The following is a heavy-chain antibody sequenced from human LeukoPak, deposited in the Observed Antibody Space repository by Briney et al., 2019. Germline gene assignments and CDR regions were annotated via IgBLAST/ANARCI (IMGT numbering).Heavy chain of an antibody. Sequence: GASVKVSCKASGYTFTGYYLHWVRQAPGQGLEWMGRINPNSGGTNYAKKFQGRVTMTRDTSISTAYMELSRLISDDTAVYYCARKDIAVAGFYYHGMDVWGQGTTVTVSS. D-gene: IGHD6-19*01. V-gene: IGHV1-2*06. CDR2: INPNSGGT. CDR3: ARKDIAVAGFYYHGMDV. CDR1: GYTFTGYY. J-gene: IGHJ6*02.